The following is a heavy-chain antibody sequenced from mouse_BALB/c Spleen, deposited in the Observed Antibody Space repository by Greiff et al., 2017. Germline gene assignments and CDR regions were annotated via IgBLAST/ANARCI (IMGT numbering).Heavy chain of an antibody. V-gene: IGHV3-2*02. J-gene: IGHJ3*01. Sequence: VQLKESGPGLVKPSQSLSLTCTVTGYSITSDYAWNWIRQFPGNKLEWMGYISYSGSTSYNPSLKSRISITRDTSKNQFFLQLNSVTTEDTATYYCASSLPPYDAFAYWGQGTLVTVSA. CDR2: ISYSGST. CDR3: ASSLPPYDAFAY. CDR1: GYSITSDYA. D-gene: IGHD2-12*01.